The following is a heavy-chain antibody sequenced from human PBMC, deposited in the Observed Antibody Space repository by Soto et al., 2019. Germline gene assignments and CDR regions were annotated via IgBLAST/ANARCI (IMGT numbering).Heavy chain of an antibody. D-gene: IGHD6-19*01. V-gene: IGHV3-33*01. CDR2: IWYDGHKE. J-gene: IGHJ5*02. Sequence: GGSVRLSCAASGFIFSNYGMHWVRQAPGKGLEWVAVIWYDGHKEYYADSVRGRFIISRDNPRNTVYLKMNSLRAEDTPVFYCARERAVDNYLWFDPWGQGTLVTVSS. CDR3: ARERAVDNYLWFDP. CDR1: GFIFSNYG.